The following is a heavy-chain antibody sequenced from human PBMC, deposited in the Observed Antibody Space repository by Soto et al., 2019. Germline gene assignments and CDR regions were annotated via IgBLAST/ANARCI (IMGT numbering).Heavy chain of an antibody. V-gene: IGHV3-30-3*01. CDR2: ISYDGSNK. CDR1: GFTFSSYA. J-gene: IGHJ4*02. CDR3: ARDPRVVGATPFDY. Sequence: GGSLRLSCAASGFTFSSYAMHWVRQAPGKGLEWVAVISYDGSNKYYADSVKGRFTISRDNSKNTLYLQMNSLRAEDTAVYYCARDPRVVGATPFDYWGQGTLVTVSS. D-gene: IGHD1-26*01.